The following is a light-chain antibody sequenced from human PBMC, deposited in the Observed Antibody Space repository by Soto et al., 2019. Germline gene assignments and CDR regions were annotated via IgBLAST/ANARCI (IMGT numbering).Light chain of an antibody. Sequence: SVLTQPPSASRTPGQRVTISCSGSSSNIGSNTVNWYQQLPGTAPKLLIYSNNQRPSGVPDRFSGSKSGTSASLAISGLQSEDEADYYCAAWDDSRDVFGTGTKLTVL. CDR1: SSNIGSNT. CDR2: SNN. V-gene: IGLV1-44*01. CDR3: AAWDDSRDV. J-gene: IGLJ1*01.